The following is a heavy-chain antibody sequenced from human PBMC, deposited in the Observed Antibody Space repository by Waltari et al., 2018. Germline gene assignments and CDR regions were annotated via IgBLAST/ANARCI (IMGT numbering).Heavy chain of an antibody. CDR1: GFTFDDYG. J-gene: IGHJ4*02. V-gene: IGHV3-20*01. CDR2: ISWNGAST. Sequence: EVLLVESGGAGVRPGGSLSLSCAASGFTFDDYGMVWVRQAPGKGLEWVSGISWNGASTDYADSVKGRFTISRDKAKNSLYLQMNSLIAEDTALYHCARDKWGPDYWGQGTLVTVSS. CDR3: ARDKWGPDY. D-gene: IGHD7-27*01.